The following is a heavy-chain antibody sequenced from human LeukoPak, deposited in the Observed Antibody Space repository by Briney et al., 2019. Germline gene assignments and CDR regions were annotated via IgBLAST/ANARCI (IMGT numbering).Heavy chain of an antibody. CDR1: GFTFSDYY. CDR2: ISSSGSTT. V-gene: IGHV3-11*01. J-gene: IGHJ3*02. D-gene: IGHD3-22*01. Sequence: PGESLRLSCAASGFTFSDYYMSWIRQAPGKGLEWVSYISSSGSTTYYADSVKGRFTISRDNSKNTLYLQMNSLRAEDTAVYYCATGLYYYDSSGYYVRTDAFDIWGQGTMVTVSS. CDR3: ATGLYYYDSSGYYVRTDAFDI.